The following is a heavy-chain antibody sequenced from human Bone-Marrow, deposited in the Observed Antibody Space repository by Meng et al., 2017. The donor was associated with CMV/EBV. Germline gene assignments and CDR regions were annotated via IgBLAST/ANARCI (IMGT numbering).Heavy chain of an antibody. V-gene: IGHV3-23*01. CDR3: ARGLAPRITIFGVVPGSSFDY. Sequence: GGSLRLSCAASGFTFSNYAMTWVRQAPGKGLEWVSLISGDAGITYYANSLKGRFIISRDNSKNTLYLQMNSLRAEDTAVYYCARGLAPRITIFGVVPGSSFDYWGQGTLVTVSS. D-gene: IGHD3-3*01. J-gene: IGHJ4*02. CDR1: GFTFSNYA. CDR2: ISGDAGIT.